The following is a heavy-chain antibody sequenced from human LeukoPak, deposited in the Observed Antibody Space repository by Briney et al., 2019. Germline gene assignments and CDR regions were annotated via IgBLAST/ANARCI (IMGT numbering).Heavy chain of an antibody. J-gene: IGHJ6*02. CDR1: GFSLSTSGMC. V-gene: IGHV2-70*11. CDR3: ARIALSNYYYGMDV. Sequence: SGPTLVNPTQTLTLTCTFSGFSLSTSGMCVSWIRQPPGKALEWLARIDWDDDKYYSTSLKTRLTISKDTSKNQVVLTMTNMDPVDTATYYCARIALSNYYYGMDVWDQGTTVTVSS. CDR2: IDWDDDK.